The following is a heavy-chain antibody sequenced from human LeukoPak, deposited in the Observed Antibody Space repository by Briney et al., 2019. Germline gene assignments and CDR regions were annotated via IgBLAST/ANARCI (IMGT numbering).Heavy chain of an antibody. V-gene: IGHV3-74*01. CDR3: AKLQGYGSGSYYNDAFDI. CDR2: INSDGRIT. D-gene: IGHD3-10*01. CDR1: GFTFSDYW. Sequence: GGSLRLSCAASGFTFSDYWMHWVRQAPGKGLVGVSRINSDGRITSYADSVKGRFTISRDNSKNTLYLQMNSLRAEDTAVYYCAKLQGYGSGSYYNDAFDIWGQGTMVTVSS. J-gene: IGHJ3*02.